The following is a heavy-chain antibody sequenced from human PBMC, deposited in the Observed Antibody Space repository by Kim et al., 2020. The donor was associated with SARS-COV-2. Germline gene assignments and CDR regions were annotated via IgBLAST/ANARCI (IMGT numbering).Heavy chain of an antibody. Sequence: GGSLRLSCAASGFTFSRNAMSWVRQTPGKGLEWVSGIVSGGTDTYYADPVKGRFTISRDNSENTLYLQMNFLGAADTATYYCAKRADCAKSFDSWGQGPL. J-gene: IGHJ4*02. CDR3: AKRADCAKSFDS. V-gene: IGHV3-23*01. D-gene: IGHD2-21*02. CDR2: IVSGGTDT. CDR1: GFTFSRNA.